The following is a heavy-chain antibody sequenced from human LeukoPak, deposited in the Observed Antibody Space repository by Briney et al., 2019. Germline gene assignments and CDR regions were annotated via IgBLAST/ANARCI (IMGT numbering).Heavy chain of an antibody. CDR3: ARHGRGSRSPNAFDI. J-gene: IGHJ3*02. V-gene: IGHV5-51*01. CDR2: IYPDDSDI. CDR1: GYRFTDYW. D-gene: IGHD3-10*01. Sequence: GESLKISRKGSGYRFTDYWIGWVRQMPREGLQWVGIIYPDDSDIRYRPSFQGQVTISADKSIITAYLQWSSLKASDTAMYYCARHGRGSRSPNAFDICGQGTMVTVSS.